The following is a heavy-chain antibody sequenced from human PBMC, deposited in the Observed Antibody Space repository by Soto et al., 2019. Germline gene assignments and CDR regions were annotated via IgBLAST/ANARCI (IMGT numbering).Heavy chain of an antibody. CDR1: GGPFSSYA. Sequence: XAVKGSCNASGGPFSSYAISWGRQAPGQGLEWMGGIIPIFGTANYAQKFQGRVTITADKSTSTAYMELSSLRSEDTAVYYCARYGYSSGWYKSVAFDIWGQGTMVTVSS. D-gene: IGHD6-19*01. CDR3: ARYGYSSGWYKSVAFDI. CDR2: IIPIFGTA. V-gene: IGHV1-69*06. J-gene: IGHJ3*02.